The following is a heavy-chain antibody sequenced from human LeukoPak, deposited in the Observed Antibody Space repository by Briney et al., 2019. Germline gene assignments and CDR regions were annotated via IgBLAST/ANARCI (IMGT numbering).Heavy chain of an antibody. J-gene: IGHJ5*02. Sequence: KPSETLSLTCTVSGGSISSYYWSWIRQPPGKGLEWIGYIYYSGSTNYNPSLKSRVTISVDTSKNQFSLKLSSVTAADTAVYYCARWNVMLWFGDGRVGNWFDPWGQGTLVTVSS. CDR3: ARWNVMLWFGDGRVGNWFDP. D-gene: IGHD3-10*01. CDR2: IYYSGST. V-gene: IGHV4-59*01. CDR1: GGSISSYY.